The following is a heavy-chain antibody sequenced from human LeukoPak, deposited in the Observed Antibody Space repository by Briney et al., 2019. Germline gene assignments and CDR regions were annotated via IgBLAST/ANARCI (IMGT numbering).Heavy chain of an antibody. J-gene: IGHJ4*02. D-gene: IGHD5-12*01. Sequence: GSLRLSCAASGFTFSTHAMHWVRQAPGKGLEWVAVVSHDGNTKYYTDSVKGRFTISRDNSKNTLYLQMNGLRTDDTAVYYCARAIVGTENFDYWGQGTLVTVSS. CDR3: ARAIVGTENFDY. V-gene: IGHV3-30*10. CDR2: VSHDGNTK. CDR1: GFTFSTHA.